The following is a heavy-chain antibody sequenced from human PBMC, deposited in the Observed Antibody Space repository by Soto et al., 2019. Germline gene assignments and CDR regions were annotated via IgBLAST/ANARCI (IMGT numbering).Heavy chain of an antibody. CDR3: ARAYTGRLPRRADYYYAMDV. D-gene: IGHD2-2*02. CDR1: GFTFSNFD. J-gene: IGHJ6*02. CDR2: IGAARDP. Sequence: LRLSCATSGFTFSNFDMHWVRQVPGKGLEWVSAIGAARDPYYLGSVKGRFTISRENAKNSVYLQMNDLRAGDSAVYYCARAYTGRLPRRADYYYAMDVWGQGTTVTVSS. V-gene: IGHV3-13*05.